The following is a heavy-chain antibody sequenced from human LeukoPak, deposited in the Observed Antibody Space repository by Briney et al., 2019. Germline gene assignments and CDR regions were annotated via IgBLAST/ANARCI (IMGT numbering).Heavy chain of an antibody. CDR1: GGSISSGDYY. CDR2: IYYSGST. CDR3: ASLLWFGESTYNWFDP. Sequence: SETLSLTCTVSGGSISSGDYYWSWIRQPPGKGLEWIGYIYYSGSTYYNPSLKSRVTISVDTSKNQFSLKLSSVTAADTAVYYCASLLWFGESTYNWFDPWGQGTLVTVSS. J-gene: IGHJ5*02. V-gene: IGHV4-30-4*01. D-gene: IGHD3-10*01.